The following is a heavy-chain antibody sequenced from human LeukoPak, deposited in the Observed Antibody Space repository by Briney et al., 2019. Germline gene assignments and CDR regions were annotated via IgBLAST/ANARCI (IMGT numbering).Heavy chain of an antibody. CDR1: GFTFSSYW. CDR3: AKIYCTSTDCYYDY. V-gene: IGHV3-7*01. Sequence: GGSLRLPCAASGFTFSSYWMSWVRQAPGKGLEWVANIKQDGGAKYYMDSVKGRFTISRDSAKNSLYLQMNSLRAEDTAVYYCAKIYCTSTDCYYDYWGQGTLVTVS. D-gene: IGHD2-2*01. J-gene: IGHJ4*02. CDR2: IKQDGGAK.